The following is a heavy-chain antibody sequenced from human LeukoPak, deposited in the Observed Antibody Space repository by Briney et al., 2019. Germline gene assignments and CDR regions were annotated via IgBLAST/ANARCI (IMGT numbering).Heavy chain of an antibody. CDR3: ARVVGSSGWIDY. CDR1: GGSFSGYY. D-gene: IGHD6-19*01. CDR2: IFYTGST. Sequence: SETLSLTCAVYGGSFSGYYWSWIRQPPGKGLEWIGYIFYTGSTNYNPSLKSRVTISVDTSKNQFSLKLSSVPAADTAVYYCARVVGSSGWIDYWGQGTLVTVSS. J-gene: IGHJ4*02. V-gene: IGHV4-59*01.